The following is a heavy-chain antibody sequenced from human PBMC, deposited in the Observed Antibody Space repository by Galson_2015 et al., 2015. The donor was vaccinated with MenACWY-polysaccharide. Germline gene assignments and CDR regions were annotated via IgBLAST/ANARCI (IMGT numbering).Heavy chain of an antibody. CDR3: AKADCNCYWLDY. V-gene: IGHV3-23*01. J-gene: IGHJ5*01. D-gene: IGHD2-21*02. CDR1: GFSFSSNA. Sequence: SLRLSCAASGFSFSSNAMSWVRQAPGKGLEWVSGISGSGRSTYYADSVKGRFTISRDNSKNTLYLQMNSLRVEDTAVYYCAKADCNCYWLDYWGQGTLVTVSS. CDR2: ISGSGRST.